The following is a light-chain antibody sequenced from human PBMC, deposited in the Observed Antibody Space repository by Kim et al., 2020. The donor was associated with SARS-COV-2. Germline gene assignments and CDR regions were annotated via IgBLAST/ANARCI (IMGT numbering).Light chain of an antibody. CDR3: QQSHTTPLLT. V-gene: IGKV1-39*01. J-gene: IGKJ4*01. CDR1: QSIGTY. Sequence: DIQMTQSPSSLAASVGDRVTIACRASQSIGTYLNWYQQKPGKAPKLLIYAASTLQSGVPSRFSGSGSGTDFTLTITSLRPEDFATYYCQQSHTTPLLTFGGGTKVDIK. CDR2: AAS.